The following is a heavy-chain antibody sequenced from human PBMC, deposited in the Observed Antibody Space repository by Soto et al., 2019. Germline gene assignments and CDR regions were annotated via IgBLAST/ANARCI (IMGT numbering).Heavy chain of an antibody. Sequence: PGESLKISCKGSGYSFTSYWIGWVRQMPGKGLEWMGIIYPGDSDTRYSPSFQGQVIISADKSISTAYLQWSSLKASATAMYYCARHPGGKTKSYYYGMDVWGQGTTGTVSS. CDR1: GYSFTSYW. CDR2: IYPGDSDT. CDR3: ARHPGGKTKSYYYGMDV. D-gene: IGHD1-26*01. J-gene: IGHJ6*02. V-gene: IGHV5-51*01.